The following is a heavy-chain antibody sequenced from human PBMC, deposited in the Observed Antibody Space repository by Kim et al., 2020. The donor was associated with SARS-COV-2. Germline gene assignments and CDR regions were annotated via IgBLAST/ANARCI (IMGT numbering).Heavy chain of an antibody. CDR3: GREPLYAENWFAP. D-gene: IGHD2-8*01. CDR1: GYTFTNYY. Sequence: ASVKVSCKASGYTFTNYYMHWVRQAPGQGLEWMGRIHPNTGGTNYAQKFQGRVTLTRDTSISTAYMELSRLRFDDTAVYYCGREPLYAENWFAPWGQGTLVTVSS. V-gene: IGHV1-2*06. J-gene: IGHJ5*02. CDR2: IHPNTGGT.